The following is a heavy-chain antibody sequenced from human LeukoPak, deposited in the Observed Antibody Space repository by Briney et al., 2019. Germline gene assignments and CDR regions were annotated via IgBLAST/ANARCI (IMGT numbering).Heavy chain of an antibody. Sequence: GASVKVSCKASGYTFTGYYMHWVRQAPGKGLEWMGGFDPEDGETIYAQKFQGRVTMTEDTSTDTAYMELSSLRSEDTAVYYCATINWNYGRGQYYFDYWGQGTLVTVSS. D-gene: IGHD1-7*01. J-gene: IGHJ4*02. V-gene: IGHV1-24*01. CDR1: GYTFTGYY. CDR2: FDPEDGET. CDR3: ATINWNYGRGQYYFDY.